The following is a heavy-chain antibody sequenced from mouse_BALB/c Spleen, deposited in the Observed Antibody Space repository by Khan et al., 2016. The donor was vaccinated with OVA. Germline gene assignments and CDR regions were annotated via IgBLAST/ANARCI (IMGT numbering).Heavy chain of an antibody. J-gene: IGHJ3*01. D-gene: IGHD2-14*01. CDR2: INPNTGYT. CDR3: ARGYDFFAY. CDR1: GYSFTAYY. Sequence: VQLKQSGPDLVKTGASVKISCKAYGYSFTAYYMNWVKQSHGKSLECIGRINPNTGYTNYNQKFKDKAILTVDTSSSTAYMEVHSLTSEDSAVYYCARGYDFFAYWGRGTLVTVSA. V-gene: IGHV1-34*02.